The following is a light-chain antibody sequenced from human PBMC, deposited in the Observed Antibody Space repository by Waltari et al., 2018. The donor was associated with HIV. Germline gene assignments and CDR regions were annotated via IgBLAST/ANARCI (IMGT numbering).Light chain of an antibody. CDR2: SGA. V-gene: IGKV1D-12*01. J-gene: IGKJ4*01. Sequence: DIQVMQSPSSVSVSVGDNVSISCQASHYIGDKLAWYQMKPWEAPKLLVYSGAKLQSGVPSRFAASVSGPHFSLTITGLQREDFATYFCQQASSFPHTFGGGT. CDR1: HYIGDK. CDR3: QQASSFPHT.